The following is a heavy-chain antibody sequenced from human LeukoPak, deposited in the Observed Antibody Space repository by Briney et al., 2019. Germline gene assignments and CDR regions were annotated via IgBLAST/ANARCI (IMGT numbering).Heavy chain of an antibody. Sequence: SETLSLTCTVSGGSISGYYWSWIRQPPGKGLEWIGYIYYSGSTNYNPSLKSRVTISVDTSKNQFSLKLSSVTAADTAVYYCARAQGIIAAAGTFRGLNWFDPWGQGTLVTVSS. D-gene: IGHD6-13*01. CDR1: GGSISGYY. V-gene: IGHV4-59*01. J-gene: IGHJ5*02. CDR3: ARAQGIIAAAGTFRGLNWFDP. CDR2: IYYSGST.